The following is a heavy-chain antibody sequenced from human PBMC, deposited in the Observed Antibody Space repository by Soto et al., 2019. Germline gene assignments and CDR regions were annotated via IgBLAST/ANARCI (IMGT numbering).Heavy chain of an antibody. CDR2: INTHNGNT. J-gene: IGHJ6*02. CDR1: GYTFTTYG. D-gene: IGHD3-10*01. CDR3: TREGSAPYYYYGMDA. V-gene: IGHV1-18*01. Sequence: AAVKVSCKASGYTFTTYGISWVRQAPGQGLEWLGWINTHNGNTNYAQNLQGRVIMTADTSTSTAYMELRSLRSDDTAIYYCTREGSAPYYYYGMDAWGQGTTVTVSS.